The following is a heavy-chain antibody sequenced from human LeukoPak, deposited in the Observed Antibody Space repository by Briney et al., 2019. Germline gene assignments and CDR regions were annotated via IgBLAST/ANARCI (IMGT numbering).Heavy chain of an antibody. CDR2: IYYSGST. CDR1: GGSISSYY. J-gene: IGHJ4*02. Sequence: MASETLSLTCTVSGGSISSYYWSWIRQPAGKGLEWIGYIYYSGSTYYNPSLKSRVTISVDTSKNQFSLKLSSVTAADTAVYYCARALPHGDFDYWGQGTLVTVSS. V-gene: IGHV4-59*06. CDR3: ARALPHGDFDY. D-gene: IGHD3-10*01.